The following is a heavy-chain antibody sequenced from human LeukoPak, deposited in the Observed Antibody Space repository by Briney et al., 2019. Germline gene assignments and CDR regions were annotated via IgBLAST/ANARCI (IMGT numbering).Heavy chain of an antibody. CDR1: GFTFSNYA. J-gene: IGHJ4*02. V-gene: IGHV3-23*01. D-gene: IGHD1-7*01. Sequence: GGSLRPSCAASGFTFSNYAMGWARQAPGKGLEWVSVISGSGGSTYYADSVRGRFTISRDSSKNTLYLQMNSLRDEDTAVYYCAKSSYYWGQGTLVTVSS. CDR2: ISGSGGST. CDR3: AKSSYY.